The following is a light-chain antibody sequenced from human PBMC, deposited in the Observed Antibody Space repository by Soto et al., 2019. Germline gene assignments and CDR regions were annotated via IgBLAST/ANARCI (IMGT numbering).Light chain of an antibody. Sequence: EIVLTQSPATLSVSPGERATLSCRASQSVGPNLVWYQQKFGQAPRLLIYGVSTRATGVPARFSGSGSGTEFTLTISSLQPEDFAVYYCQQYSIWRTFGQGTKVDIK. V-gene: IGKV3-15*01. CDR2: GVS. J-gene: IGKJ1*01. CDR1: QSVGPN. CDR3: QQYSIWRT.